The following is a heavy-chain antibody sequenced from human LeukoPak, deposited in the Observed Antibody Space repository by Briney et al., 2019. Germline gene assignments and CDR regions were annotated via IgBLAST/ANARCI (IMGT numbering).Heavy chain of an antibody. Sequence: GGSLRLSCVASGFDFSTYGMHWVRQAPGKGLEWVSSISSSSTYIYYADSVKGRFTISRDNAKNSLYLQMNSLRAEDTALYYCTGELTMSDPWGQGTLVTVS. CDR2: ISSSSTYI. V-gene: IGHV3-21*01. J-gene: IGHJ5*02. CDR1: GFDFSTYG. CDR3: TGELTMSDP. D-gene: IGHD4/OR15-4a*01.